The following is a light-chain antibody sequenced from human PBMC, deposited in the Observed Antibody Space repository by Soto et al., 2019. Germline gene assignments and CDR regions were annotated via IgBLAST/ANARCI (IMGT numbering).Light chain of an antibody. Sequence: DIVMTQSPLSLPVTPGEPASISCRSSQSLLHSNGYNYLDWYLQKPGQSPQLLIYLGSNRASGVPDRFSGSGSGTDFTLKISRVEAEDVGVYYCMQALQNPHFGGGTKVEIK. V-gene: IGKV2-28*01. CDR3: MQALQNPH. J-gene: IGKJ4*01. CDR2: LGS. CDR1: QSLLHSNGYNY.